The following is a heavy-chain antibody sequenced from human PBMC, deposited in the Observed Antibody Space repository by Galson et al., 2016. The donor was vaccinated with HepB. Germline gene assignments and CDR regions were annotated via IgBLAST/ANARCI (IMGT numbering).Heavy chain of an antibody. CDR2: VSDSGGNT. V-gene: IGHV3-23*01. CDR3: AKQGYSSSSDAFAV. J-gene: IGHJ3*01. D-gene: IGHD6-6*01. Sequence: SLRLSCAASGFTFRGYAMSWVRQAPGTGLEWVSSVSDSGGNTYYADSVKGRFTISRDNSKNTVYLQMNSLRAEDTALYHCAKQGYSSSSDAFAVWGQGTMVIVSS. CDR1: GFTFRGYA.